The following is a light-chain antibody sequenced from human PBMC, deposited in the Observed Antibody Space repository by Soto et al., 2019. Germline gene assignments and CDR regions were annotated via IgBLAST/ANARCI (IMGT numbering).Light chain of an antibody. CDR2: DVS. J-gene: IGKJ1*01. CDR1: QSISSC. V-gene: IGKV1-5*01. Sequence: DIQMTQSPSTLSASVGDRVTITCRASQSISSCLAWYHQKPGKAPNLLLFDVSNLESGGPSRFSGSGSGTEVTLTTSSLQADDFATYYCQQYNSYSPWTFGQGTKVEIK. CDR3: QQYNSYSPWT.